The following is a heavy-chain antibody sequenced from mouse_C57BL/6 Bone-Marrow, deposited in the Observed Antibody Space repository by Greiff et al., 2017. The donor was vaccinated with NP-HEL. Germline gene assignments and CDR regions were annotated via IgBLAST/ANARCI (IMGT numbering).Heavy chain of an antibody. Sequence: EVKLMESGTVLARPGASVKMSCKTSGYTFTSYWMHWVKQRPGQGLEWIGAIYPGNSDTSYNQKFKGKAKLTAVTSASTAYMELSRLTNEDSAVYYCTREDYDYDWCAYWGQGTLVTVSA. CDR1: GYTFTSYW. V-gene: IGHV1-5*01. CDR2: IYPGNSDT. D-gene: IGHD2-4*01. J-gene: IGHJ3*01. CDR3: TREDYDYDWCAY.